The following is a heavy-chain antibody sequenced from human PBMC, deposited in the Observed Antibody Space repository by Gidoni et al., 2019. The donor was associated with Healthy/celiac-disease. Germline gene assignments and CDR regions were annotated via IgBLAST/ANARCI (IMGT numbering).Heavy chain of an antibody. V-gene: IGHV3-7*03. Sequence: EVQLVESGGGLVQPGGSLRLSCAASGFTLSSYWMTWVRQSPGKGLEWVANIKQDGSEKYYVDSVKGRFTISRDNAKNSLYLQMNSLRAEDTAIYYCARAMNVWIVGATRFDYWGQGTLVTVSS. D-gene: IGHD1-26*01. J-gene: IGHJ4*02. CDR2: IKQDGSEK. CDR3: ARAMNVWIVGATRFDY. CDR1: GFTLSSYW.